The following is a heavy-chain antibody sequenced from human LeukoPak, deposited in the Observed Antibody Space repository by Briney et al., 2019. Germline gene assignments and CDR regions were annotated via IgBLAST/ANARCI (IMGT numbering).Heavy chain of an antibody. D-gene: IGHD3-10*01. Sequence: GGSLRLSCAASGFTFSSYGMHWVRQAPGKGLEWVAVISYDGSNKYYADSVKGRFTISRDNSKNTLYLQMNSLRAEDTAVYYCAKENALLWFGESMGYFDYWGQGTLVTVSP. J-gene: IGHJ4*02. CDR3: AKENALLWFGESMGYFDY. CDR1: GFTFSSYG. V-gene: IGHV3-30*18. CDR2: ISYDGSNK.